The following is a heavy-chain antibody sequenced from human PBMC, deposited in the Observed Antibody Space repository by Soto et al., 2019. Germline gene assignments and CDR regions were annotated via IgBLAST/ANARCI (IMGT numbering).Heavy chain of an antibody. D-gene: IGHD6-19*01. CDR1: GFTFSSYV. V-gene: IGHV3-33*01. J-gene: IGHJ5*02. CDR3: ARDHYSSGLINWFDP. CDR2: IWYDGSNK. Sequence: PGGSLRLSWAASGFTFSSYVMHGGRQAPGKGLEWVAVIWYDGSNKYYADSVKGRFTISRDNSKNTLYLQMNSLRAEDTAVYYCARDHYSSGLINWFDPWGQGTLVTVSS.